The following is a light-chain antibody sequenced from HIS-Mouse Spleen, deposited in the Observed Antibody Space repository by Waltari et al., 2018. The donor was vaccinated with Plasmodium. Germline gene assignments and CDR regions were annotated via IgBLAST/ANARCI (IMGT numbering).Light chain of an antibody. Sequence: SYELTQPPSVSVSPGQPASITCSGHKSAYQYSCWYQQKPGQSPVLVIYQDSKRPSGIPERVSGSNSGNTATLTISGTQAMDEADYYCQAWDSSTVVFGGGTKLIVL. CDR2: QDS. V-gene: IGLV3-1*01. J-gene: IGLJ2*01. CDR3: QAWDSSTVV. CDR1: KSAYQY.